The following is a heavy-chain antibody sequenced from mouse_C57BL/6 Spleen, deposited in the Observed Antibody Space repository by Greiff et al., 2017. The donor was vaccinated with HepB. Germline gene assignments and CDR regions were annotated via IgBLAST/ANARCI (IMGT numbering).Heavy chain of an antibody. D-gene: IGHD1-1*01. CDR1: GYTFTSYW. J-gene: IGHJ4*01. Sequence: QVQLQQPGAELVKPGASVQMSCKASGYTFTSYWITWVKQRPGQGLEWIGDIYPGSGSTNYNEKFKSKATLTVDTSSSTAYMQLSSLTSEDAAVYYCARHPYDGSSYVKAMDYWGQGTSVTVSS. V-gene: IGHV1-55*01. CDR3: ARHPYDGSSYVKAMDY. CDR2: IYPGSGST.